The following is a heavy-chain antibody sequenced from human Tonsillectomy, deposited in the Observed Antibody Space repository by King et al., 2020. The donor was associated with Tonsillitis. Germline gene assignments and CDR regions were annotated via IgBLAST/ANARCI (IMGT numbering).Heavy chain of an antibody. CDR1: GFTFSSYS. CDR3: ARGDGGWFGELFQGGETAFDY. V-gene: IGHV3-48*01. CDR2: ISGSSSTI. D-gene: IGHD3-10*01. Sequence: FQLVQSGGGLVQPGGSLRLSCAASGFTFSSYSMNWVRQAPGKGLEWVSYISGSSSTIYYADSVKGRLTISRDNAKNSLYLQMNSLRAEDTAVYYCARGDGGWFGELFQGGETAFDYWGQGTLVTVSS. J-gene: IGHJ4*02.